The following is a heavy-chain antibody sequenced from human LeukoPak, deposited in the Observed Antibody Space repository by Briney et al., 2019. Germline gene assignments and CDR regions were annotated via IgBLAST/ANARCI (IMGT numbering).Heavy chain of an antibody. CDR2: IYSSGST. CDR3: ARERYYASGSYSGMWYFDY. Sequence: SETLSLTCTVSGGSISSGSHYWNWIRQAAGKGLEWIGRIYSSGSTNYNPSLKSRVTISVDTSKNQFSLKLNSVTAADTAVYYCARERYYASGSYSGMWYFDYWGQGTLVTASS. V-gene: IGHV4-61*02. CDR1: GGSISSGSHY. J-gene: IGHJ4*02. D-gene: IGHD3-10*01.